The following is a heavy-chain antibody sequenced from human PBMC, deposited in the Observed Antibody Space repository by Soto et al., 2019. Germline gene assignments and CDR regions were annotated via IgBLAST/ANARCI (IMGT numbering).Heavy chain of an antibody. J-gene: IGHJ6*02. Sequence: TLSLTCAVYGGSFSGYYCSWIRQPPGKGLEWIGEINHSGSTNYNPSLKSRVTISVDTSKNQFSLKLSSVTAADTAVYYCARVPYYDFWSGYYAKYYYYYYGMDVWGQGTTVTVSS. D-gene: IGHD3-3*01. V-gene: IGHV4-34*01. CDR3: ARVPYYDFWSGYYAKYYYYYYGMDV. CDR1: GGSFSGYY. CDR2: INHSGST.